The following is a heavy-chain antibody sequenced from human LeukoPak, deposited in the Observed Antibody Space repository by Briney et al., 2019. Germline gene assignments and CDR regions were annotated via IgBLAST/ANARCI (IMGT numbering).Heavy chain of an antibody. CDR2: MNPNSGNT. Sequence: GASVKVSCKASGGTFSSYDINWVRQATGQGREWMGWMNPNSGNTGYAQKFQGRVTITRNTSISTAYMELSSLRSEDTAVYYCAREVVGTDAFDIWGQGTMVTVSS. CDR1: GGTFSSYD. V-gene: IGHV1-8*01. D-gene: IGHD3-22*01. J-gene: IGHJ3*02. CDR3: AREVVGTDAFDI.